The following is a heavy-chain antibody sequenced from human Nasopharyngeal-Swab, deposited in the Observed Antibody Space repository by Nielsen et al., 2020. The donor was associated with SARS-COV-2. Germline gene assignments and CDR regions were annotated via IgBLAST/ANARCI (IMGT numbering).Heavy chain of an antibody. J-gene: IGHJ4*02. V-gene: IGHV3-73*01. CDR1: GFTFNNYN. CDR2: IGDKDHNYAT. CDR3: TTDYYFDY. Sequence: GVLKISCAASGFTFNNYNFNWVRQASGKGLEWVGRIGDKDHNYATTYGAAVKGRFTISRDDSKNTAFLQMDSLKTEDTALYYCTTDYYFDYWGQGTLVTVSS.